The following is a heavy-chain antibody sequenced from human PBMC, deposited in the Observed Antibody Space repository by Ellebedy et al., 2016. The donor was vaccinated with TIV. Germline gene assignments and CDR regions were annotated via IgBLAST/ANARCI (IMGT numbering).Heavy chain of an antibody. CDR2: IYYSGST. Sequence: SETLSLXCTVSGGSISSYYWSWIRQPPGKGLEWIGYIYYSGSTNYNPSLKSRVTISVDTSKNQFSLKLSSVTAADTAVYYCARVSGAWSGYSYYYYYMDVWGKGTTVTVSS. J-gene: IGHJ6*03. D-gene: IGHD3-3*01. CDR1: GGSISSYY. V-gene: IGHV4-59*01. CDR3: ARVSGAWSGYSYYYYYMDV.